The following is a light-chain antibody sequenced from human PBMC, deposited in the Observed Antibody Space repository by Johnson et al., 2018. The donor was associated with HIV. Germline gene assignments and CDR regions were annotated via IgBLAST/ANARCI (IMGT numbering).Light chain of an antibody. V-gene: IGLV1-51*02. CDR2: ENN. J-gene: IGLJ1*01. Sequence: QSVLTQPPSVSAAPGQKVTIYCSGSRSNIGRNYASCYQQLPGTAPKLLIYENNKRPSGIPDRFSGSKSGTSATLGITGLQPGDEADYYCGTWDTSLGAQYVFGSGTKVTVL. CDR1: RSNIGRNY. CDR3: GTWDTSLGAQYV.